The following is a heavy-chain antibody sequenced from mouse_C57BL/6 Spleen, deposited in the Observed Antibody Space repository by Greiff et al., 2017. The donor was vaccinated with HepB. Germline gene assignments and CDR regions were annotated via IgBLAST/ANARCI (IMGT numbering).Heavy chain of an antibody. V-gene: IGHV1-64*01. CDR3: ARYDYDRWGDY. D-gene: IGHD2-4*01. J-gene: IGHJ2*01. CDR2: IHPNSGST. Sequence: QVQLQQPGAELVKPGASVKLSCKASGYTFTSYWMHWVKQRPGQGLEWIGMIHPNSGSTNYNEKFKSKATLTVDKSSSTAYMQLSSLTSEDSAVYYCARYDYDRWGDYWGQGTTLTVSS. CDR1: GYTFTSYW.